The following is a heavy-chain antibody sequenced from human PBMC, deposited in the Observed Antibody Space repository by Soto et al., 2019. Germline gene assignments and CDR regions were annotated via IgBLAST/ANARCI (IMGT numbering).Heavy chain of an antibody. Sequence: PGGSLRLSCAASGFTFSSYAMSWVRQAPGKGLEWVSAISGSGGSTYYADSVKGRFTISRDNSKNTLYLQMNSLRAEDTAVYYCAKGGCSGGSCYFYYYYYMDVWGKGTTVTVSS. CDR1: GFTFSSYA. J-gene: IGHJ6*03. CDR2: ISGSGGST. V-gene: IGHV3-23*01. CDR3: AKGGCSGGSCYFYYYYYMDV. D-gene: IGHD2-15*01.